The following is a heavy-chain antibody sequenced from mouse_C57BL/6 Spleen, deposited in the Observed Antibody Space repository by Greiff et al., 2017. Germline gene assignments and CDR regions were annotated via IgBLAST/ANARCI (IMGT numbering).Heavy chain of an antibody. J-gene: IGHJ4*01. CDR2: ISRGSSTI. CDR3: ASVKGDSNYVYYYAMDD. Sequence: EVQLVESGGGLVKPGGSLKLSCAASGFTFSDYGMHWVRQAPEKGLEWVAYISRGSSTIYYADKVKGRFTLSRDSAKNTLFLQMTSLRSEDTAVYYCASVKGDSNYVYYYAMDDWGQGTSVTVYS. CDR1: GFTFSDYG. D-gene: IGHD2-5*01. V-gene: IGHV5-17*01.